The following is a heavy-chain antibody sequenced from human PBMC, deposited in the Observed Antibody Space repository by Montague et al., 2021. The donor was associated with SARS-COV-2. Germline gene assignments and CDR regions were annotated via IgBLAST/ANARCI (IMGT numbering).Heavy chain of an antibody. J-gene: IGHJ5*02. CDR2: IDWDDDK. Sequence: VKPTQTLTLTCTFSGFSLSTSGMCVSWIRQPPGKALEWLARIDWDDDKYYSTPLKTRLTTSKDTSKNQVVLTMTNMDPVDTATYYCARILVAAAGSPFDPWGQGTPVTVSS. CDR1: GFSLSTSGMC. CDR3: ARILVAAAGSPFDP. V-gene: IGHV2-70*11. D-gene: IGHD6-13*01.